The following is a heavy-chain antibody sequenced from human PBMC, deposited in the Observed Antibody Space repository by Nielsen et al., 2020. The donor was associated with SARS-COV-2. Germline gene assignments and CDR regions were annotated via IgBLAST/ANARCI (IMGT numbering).Heavy chain of an antibody. Sequence: SETLSLTCTVSGGSISSSSDYWGWIRQPPGKGLEWIGSLYYSGRPYYNPSLRSRVTISVDTSKNQFSLKLSSVTAADTAVYYCASQQVVRYFNMDVWGKGTTVTVSS. J-gene: IGHJ6*03. CDR2: LYYSGRP. CDR1: GGSISSSSDY. CDR3: ASQQVVRYFNMDV. V-gene: IGHV4-39*01. D-gene: IGHD6-13*01.